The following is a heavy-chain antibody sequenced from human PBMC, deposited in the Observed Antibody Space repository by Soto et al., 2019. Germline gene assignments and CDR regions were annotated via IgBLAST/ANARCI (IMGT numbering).Heavy chain of an antibody. CDR2: ISGSGAGT. CDR1: GFTFTTFA. V-gene: IGHV3-23*01. Sequence: EVQLLESGGGLVQPGGSLRLSCAASGFTFTTFAMSWVRQAPGKGLEWVSAISGSGAGTYFADSVKGRFTISRDNSKNTLYLQMNSLRGEDTAVYYCAKASLTVSRCHFGVWVKGTLVTVSS. J-gene: IGHJ4*02. D-gene: IGHD1-20*01. CDR3: AKASLTVSRCHFGV.